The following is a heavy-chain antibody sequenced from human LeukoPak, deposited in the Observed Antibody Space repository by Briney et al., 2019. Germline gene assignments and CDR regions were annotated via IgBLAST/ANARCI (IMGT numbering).Heavy chain of an antibody. J-gene: IGHJ6*03. CDR1: GGSIRRYN. CDR3: ARQDALGKFPPPYYMDV. Sequence: SETLSLTCTVSGGSIRRYNWNWIRQPPGKGLEWIGSISETGSTNYNSSLENRITLSLDTSKSQIPLNLRSATVADTAVYYCARQDALGKFPPPYYMDVWGRGTTVIVS. V-gene: IGHV4-59*08. CDR2: ISETGST. D-gene: IGHD1-26*01.